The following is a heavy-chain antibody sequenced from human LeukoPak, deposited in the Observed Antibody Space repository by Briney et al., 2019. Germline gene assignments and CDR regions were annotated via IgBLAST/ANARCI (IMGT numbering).Heavy chain of an antibody. CDR1: GFTFSNYA. V-gene: IGHV3-23*01. D-gene: IGHD3-9*01. Sequence: GGSLRLSCAASGFTFSNYAMSWVRQAPGEGLEWVSAILGSGGSTYYADSVKGRFTVSRDNSKSTLYLQMNSLRAEDTALYYCAKWGDYDVLTGYYVPDYWGQGTLVTVCS. CDR3: AKWGDYDVLTGYYVPDY. J-gene: IGHJ4*02. CDR2: ILGSGGST.